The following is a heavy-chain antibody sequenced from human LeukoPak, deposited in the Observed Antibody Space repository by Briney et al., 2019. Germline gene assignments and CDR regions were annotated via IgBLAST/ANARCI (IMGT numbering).Heavy chain of an antibody. J-gene: IGHJ4*02. Sequence: GGSLRLSCAASGFTFTNYAMSWVRQAPGKGLEWVAAISGSGGSKHYADSANGRFTISRDNSKNTVYVQMSSLRAEDTAIYYCAKDPSTLTSADDYWGQGTLVTVSS. CDR1: GFTFTNYA. CDR3: AKDPSTLTSADDY. D-gene: IGHD6-13*01. CDR2: ISGSGGSK. V-gene: IGHV3-23*01.